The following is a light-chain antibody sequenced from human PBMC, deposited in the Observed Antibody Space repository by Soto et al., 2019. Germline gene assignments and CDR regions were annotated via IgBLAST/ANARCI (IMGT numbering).Light chain of an antibody. V-gene: IGKV3-15*01. CDR3: QQYDHWPPVT. Sequence: EIVMTQSPVTLSVSPGERVTLSCRASQSVSNNVAWYQQKSGQAPRLRIYGASTRVTGIPARFSGSGSGTEFNLTISSLQSEDFAIYYCQQYDHWPPVTFGQGTRLDIK. CDR1: QSVSNN. J-gene: IGKJ5*01. CDR2: GAS.